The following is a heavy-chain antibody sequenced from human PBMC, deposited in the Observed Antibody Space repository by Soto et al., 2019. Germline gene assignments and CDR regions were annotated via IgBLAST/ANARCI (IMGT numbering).Heavy chain of an antibody. CDR3: ARGSRWSSGYILSGYFQH. CDR2: INHSGST. D-gene: IGHD3-22*01. Sequence: PTETLSLTCAVYGGSFSGYYWSWIRQPPGKGLEWIGEINHSGSTNYNPSLKSRVTISVDTSKNQFSLKLSSVTAADTAVYYCARGSRWSSGYILSGYFQHWGQGSLVTVPS. J-gene: IGHJ1*01. V-gene: IGHV4-34*01. CDR1: GGSFSGYY.